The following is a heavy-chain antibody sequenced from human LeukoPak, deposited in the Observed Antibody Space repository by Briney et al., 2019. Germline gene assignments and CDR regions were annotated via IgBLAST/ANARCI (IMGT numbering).Heavy chain of an antibody. CDR3: ARDRGGYNDY. D-gene: IGHD5-24*01. CDR1: GFAFSSYW. V-gene: IGHV3-74*01. J-gene: IGHJ4*02. CDR2: INSDGSTP. Sequence: GGSLRLSCAAAGFAFSSYWMHWVRRAPGKGLVWVSRINSDGSTPIYADSVKGRFTISRDNANNTLYLQMNSLRADDTAVYYCARDRGGYNDYWGQGTLVTGSS.